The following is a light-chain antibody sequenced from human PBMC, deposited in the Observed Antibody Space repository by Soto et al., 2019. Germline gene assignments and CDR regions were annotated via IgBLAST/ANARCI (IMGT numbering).Light chain of an antibody. J-gene: IGLJ2*01. CDR1: SSDVGGYNY. CDR3: QSYDTSLSGAI. CDR2: DVS. Sequence: QSALTQPRSVSGSPGQSVTISCTGTSSDVGGYNYVSWYQQHPGKAPKLMIYDVSKRPSGVPDRFSGSKSGNTASLAITGLQGEDEANYYCQSYDTSLSGAIFGAGTKLTVL. V-gene: IGLV2-11*01.